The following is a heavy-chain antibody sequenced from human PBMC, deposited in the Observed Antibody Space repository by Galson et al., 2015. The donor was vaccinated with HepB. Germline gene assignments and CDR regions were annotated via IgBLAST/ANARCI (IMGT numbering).Heavy chain of an antibody. CDR1: GFTFSSYA. J-gene: IGHJ4*02. D-gene: IGHD4-23*01. V-gene: IGHV3-30-3*01. CDR2: ISYDGSNK. Sequence: SLRLSCAASGFTFSSYAMHWVRQAPGKGLEWVAVISYDGSNKYYADSVKGRFTISRDNSKNTLYLQMNSLRAEDTAVYYCARATVVSSRRLSRGNEDHYWGQGTLVTVSS. CDR3: ARATVVSSRRLSRGNEDHY.